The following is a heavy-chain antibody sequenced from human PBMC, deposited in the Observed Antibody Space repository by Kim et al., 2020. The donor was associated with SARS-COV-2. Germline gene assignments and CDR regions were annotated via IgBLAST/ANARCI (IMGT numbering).Heavy chain of an antibody. CDR3: ARVGTGSGSDYYYYYGMGI. D-gene: IGHD3-10*01. CDR2: IYHSGST. V-gene: IGHV4-4*02. Sequence: SETLSLTCAVSGGSISSSNWWSWVRQPPGKGLEWIGEIYHSGSTNYNPSLKSRVTISVDKSKNQFSLKLSSVTAADTAVYYCARVGTGSGSDYYYYYGMGIWGQGTTVTVSS. CDR1: GGSISSSNW. J-gene: IGHJ6*02.